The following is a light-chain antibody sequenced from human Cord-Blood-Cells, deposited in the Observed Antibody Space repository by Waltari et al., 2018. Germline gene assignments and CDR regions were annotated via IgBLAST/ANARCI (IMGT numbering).Light chain of an antibody. V-gene: IGKV4-1*01. CDR1: KSVLYCSNNKNS. CDR2: WGA. Sequence: DIVMTQSLDSLSVSLGERATINCKSSKSVLYCSNNKNSLAWDQQKPRQPPKLLIYWGATRESGVPDRLSGSGSGTDFTRTISSLQAEDVAVDYCQQYYSTPYTLGQGTKREIK. J-gene: IGKJ2*01. CDR3: QQYYSTPYT.